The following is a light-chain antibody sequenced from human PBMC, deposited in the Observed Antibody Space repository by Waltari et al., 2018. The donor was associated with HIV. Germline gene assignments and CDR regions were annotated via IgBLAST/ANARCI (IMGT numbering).Light chain of an antibody. Sequence: DIVMTQSPDSLAVSLGERATINCKSSQSLLHSSTNKNYLAWYQQKPGQPPKLLIYWASVRESGVPDRFSGSGSGTDFTLTISSLQTEDVAVYYCQQYYTTLVTFGGGTKVEI. J-gene: IGKJ4*01. CDR1: QSLLHSSTNKNY. V-gene: IGKV4-1*01. CDR2: WAS. CDR3: QQYYTTLVT.